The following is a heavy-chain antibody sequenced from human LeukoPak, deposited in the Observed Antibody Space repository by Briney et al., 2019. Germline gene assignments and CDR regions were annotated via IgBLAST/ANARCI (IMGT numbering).Heavy chain of an antibody. Sequence: ASVKVSCKASGYTFTGYYMHWVRQAPGQGLEWMGWINPNNGGTNYAPKFQGRVTMTRDTSIGTAYMELSRLRSDDTAVFYCARDIVLVPSASTVDYWGQGTLVTVSS. CDR3: ARDIVLVPSASTVDY. V-gene: IGHV1-2*02. D-gene: IGHD2-2*01. CDR1: GYTFTGYY. CDR2: INPNNGGT. J-gene: IGHJ4*02.